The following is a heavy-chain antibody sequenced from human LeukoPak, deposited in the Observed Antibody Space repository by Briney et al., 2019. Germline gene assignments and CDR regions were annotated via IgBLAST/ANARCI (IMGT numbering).Heavy chain of an antibody. CDR1: GFTFDDYG. J-gene: IGHJ4*02. CDR2: ISWNSGKI. D-gene: IGHD6-19*01. V-gene: IGHV3-9*01. Sequence: GRSLRLSCAASGFTFDDYGMHWVRQAPGKGLEWVSGISWNSGKIGYADSVKGRFTISRDNAKNSLYLQMNSLRVEDTALYYCAKDGDAVAGSGIDYWGQGTLVTVSS. CDR3: AKDGDAVAGSGIDY.